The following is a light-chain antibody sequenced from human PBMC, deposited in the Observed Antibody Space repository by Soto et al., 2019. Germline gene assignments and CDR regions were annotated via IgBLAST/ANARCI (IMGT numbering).Light chain of an antibody. CDR3: LQHNSYPLT. CDR2: AAS. CDR1: QSISSW. V-gene: IGKV1-5*01. Sequence: ASQSISSWLAWYQQKPGKAPKRLIYAASSLQSGVPSRFSGSGSGTEFTLTISSLQPEDFATYYCLQHNSYPLTFGGGTKVDIK. J-gene: IGKJ4*01.